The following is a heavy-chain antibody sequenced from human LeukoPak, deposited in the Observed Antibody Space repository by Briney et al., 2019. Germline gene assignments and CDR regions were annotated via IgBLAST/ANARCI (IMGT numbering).Heavy chain of an antibody. J-gene: IGHJ5*02. CDR3: AKDILPGGDYRGSWFDP. Sequence: GGSLRLSCEGSGFSVSTNYMNWVRQAPGKGLEWVSGISWNSGSIGYADFVKGRFTISRHNAKNSLYLQMNSLRAEDTALYYCAKDILPGGDYRGSWFDPWGQGTLVTVSS. D-gene: IGHD4-17*01. V-gene: IGHV3-9*01. CDR2: ISWNSGSI. CDR1: GFSVSTNY.